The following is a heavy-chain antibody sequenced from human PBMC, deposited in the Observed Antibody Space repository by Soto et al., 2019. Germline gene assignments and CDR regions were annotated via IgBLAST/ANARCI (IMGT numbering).Heavy chain of an antibody. CDR3: AHFESGGIPPFDY. CDR2: IYRDDDR. V-gene: IGHV2-5*02. J-gene: IGHJ4*01. D-gene: IGHD2-2*01. CDR1: LRTTGVG. Sequence: KSGPTLVNPTQTLTLTCTLRTTGVGVGWIRQPPGKALEWLALIYRDDDRRYSPSLRSRLTITKDTSKNQVVLTMTNMDPVDTATYYCAHFESGGIPPFDYWGPGTLVTVSS.